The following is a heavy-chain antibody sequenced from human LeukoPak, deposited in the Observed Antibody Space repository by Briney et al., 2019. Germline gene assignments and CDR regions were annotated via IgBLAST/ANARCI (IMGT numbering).Heavy chain of an antibody. J-gene: IGHJ4*02. Sequence: GGSLRLSCVASGFTFSSYGLHWVRQAPGKGLEYVSAISSNGGSTFYANSVKGRFTISRDNSKNTLYLQMNSLRAEDTAVYYCAKDLSPGTYDYWGQGTLVTVSS. CDR1: GFTFSSYG. V-gene: IGHV3-64*01. D-gene: IGHD1-1*01. CDR2: ISSNGGST. CDR3: AKDLSPGTYDY.